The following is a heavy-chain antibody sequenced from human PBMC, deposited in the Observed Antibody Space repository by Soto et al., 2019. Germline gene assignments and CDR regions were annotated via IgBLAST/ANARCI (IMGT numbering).Heavy chain of an antibody. V-gene: IGHV1-69*12. CDR3: ARSVDSRGLGQFDY. J-gene: IGHJ4*02. CDR1: GGTFSSYA. D-gene: IGHD3-10*01. CDR2: IIPIFGTA. Sequence: QVQLVQSGAEVKKPESSVKVSCKASGGTFSSYAISWVRQAPGQGLEWMGGIIPIFGTANYAQKFQGRVSITADESTSTAYMALSSLRSEDTAVYYCARSVDSRGLGQFDYWGQGTLVTVAS.